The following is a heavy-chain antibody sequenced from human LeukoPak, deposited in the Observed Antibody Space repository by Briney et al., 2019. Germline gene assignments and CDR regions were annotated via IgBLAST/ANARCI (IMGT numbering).Heavy chain of an antibody. CDR3: ARDPTIFGVAPARLGY. CDR2: INAGNGNT. D-gene: IGHD3-3*01. Sequence: ASVKVSCKASGYTFTSYAMHWVRQAPGQRLEWMGWINAGNGNTKYSQKFQGRVTITRDTSASTAYMELSSLRSEDTAVYYCARDPTIFGVAPARLGYWGQGTLVTVSS. CDR1: GYTFTSYA. J-gene: IGHJ4*02. V-gene: IGHV1-3*01.